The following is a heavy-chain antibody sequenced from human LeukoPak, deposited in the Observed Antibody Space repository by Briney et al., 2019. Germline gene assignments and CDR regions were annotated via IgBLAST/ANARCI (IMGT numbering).Heavy chain of an antibody. CDR2: IKQDGSEK. V-gene: IGHV3-7*01. D-gene: IGHD6-19*01. CDR3: AKDWGSSDWYNWFDP. J-gene: IGHJ5*02. CDR1: GFTFSNFW. Sequence: GGSLRLSCAASGFTFSNFWMSWVRQAPGKGLEWVANIKQDGSEKHYVDSVKGRFTISRDNAKNSLYLQMNSLRAEDTAVYYCAKDWGSSDWYNWFDPWGQGTLVTVSS.